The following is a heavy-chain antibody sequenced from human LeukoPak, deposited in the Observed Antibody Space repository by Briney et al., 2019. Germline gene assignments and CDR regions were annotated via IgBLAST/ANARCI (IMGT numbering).Heavy chain of an antibody. CDR2: IYSSGST. J-gene: IGHJ4*02. V-gene: IGHV3-53*01. CDR1: GFTVSSNY. D-gene: IGHD4-17*01. CDR3: ARDLYGVSHDY. Sequence: PGGSLRLSCAASGFTVSSNYMNWVRQAPGKGLEWVSGIYSSGSTYYADSVKGRFTISRDNSKNTLYLQMNSLRAEDTAVYYCARDLYGVSHDYWGQGTLVTVSS.